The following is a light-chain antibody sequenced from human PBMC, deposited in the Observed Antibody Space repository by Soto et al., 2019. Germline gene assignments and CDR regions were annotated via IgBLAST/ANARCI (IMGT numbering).Light chain of an antibody. J-gene: IGLJ2*01. CDR3: SSFTTSSTLVV. Sequence: QSVLTQPASVSGSPGQSITISCTGTSSDIGGYNFVSWYQHHPGKAPKLMIYEVNNRPSGVSSRFSGSKSGNTASLTISGLQTEDEADYYCSSFTTSSTLVVFGGGTKLTVL. CDR1: SSDIGGYNF. V-gene: IGLV2-14*01. CDR2: EVN.